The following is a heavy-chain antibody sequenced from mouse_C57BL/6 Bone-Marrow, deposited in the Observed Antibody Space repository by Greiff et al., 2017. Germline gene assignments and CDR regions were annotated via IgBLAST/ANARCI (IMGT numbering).Heavy chain of an antibody. CDR1: GFTFSSYA. CDR3: ARVQFITTVVAYYFGY. Sequence: EVQGVESGGGLVKPGGSLKLSCAASGFTFSSYAMSWVRQTPEKRLEWVATISDGGSYTYYPDNVKGRVTIARDNAKNNLYLQMSHLKSEDTAMYYCARVQFITTVVAYYFGYWGQGTTLTVSS. J-gene: IGHJ2*01. D-gene: IGHD1-1*01. V-gene: IGHV5-4*01. CDR2: ISDGGSYT.